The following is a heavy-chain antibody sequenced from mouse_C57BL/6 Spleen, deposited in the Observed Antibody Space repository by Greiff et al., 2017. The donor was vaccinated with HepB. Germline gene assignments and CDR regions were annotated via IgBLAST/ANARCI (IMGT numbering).Heavy chain of an antibody. CDR3: ARSDDDALFDY. J-gene: IGHJ2*01. CDR1: GYTFTSYW. V-gene: IGHV1-69*01. CDR2: IDPSDSYT. Sequence: QVQLQQPGAELVMPGASVKLSCKASGYTFTSYWMHWVKQRPGQGLEWIGEIDPSDSYTNYNQKFKGKSTLTVDKSSSTAYMQRSSLTSEDSAVYYCARSDDDALFDYWGQGTTLTVSS.